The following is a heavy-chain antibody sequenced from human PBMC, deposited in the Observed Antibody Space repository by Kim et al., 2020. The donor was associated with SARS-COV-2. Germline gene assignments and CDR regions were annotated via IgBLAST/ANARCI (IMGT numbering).Heavy chain of an antibody. D-gene: IGHD6-19*01. CDR3: ARDFNSSGWYGY. CDR2: IYYSGST. CDR1: GGSISSYY. Sequence: SETLSLTCTVSGGSISSYYWSWIRQPPGKGLEWIGYIYYSGSTNYNPSLKSRVTISVDTSKNQFSLKLSSVTAADTAVYYCARDFNSSGWYGYWGQGTL. J-gene: IGHJ4*02. V-gene: IGHV4-59*13.